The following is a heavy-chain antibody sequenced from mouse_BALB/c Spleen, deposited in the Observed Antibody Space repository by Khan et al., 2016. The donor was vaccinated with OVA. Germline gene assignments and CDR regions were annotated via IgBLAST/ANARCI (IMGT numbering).Heavy chain of an antibody. V-gene: IGHV1S137*01. Sequence: QVQLQQSGPELVRPGVSVKISCKGSGYTFTDYAMFWVKQSHAKSLEWIGLISTYSGNTNYNQKFKGKATMTVDNSSSTAYMELARLTSEDSAIYYCSRPAYDGYYDYWCQGTTLTVSS. D-gene: IGHD2-3*01. CDR2: ISTYSGNT. CDR3: SRPAYDGYYDY. J-gene: IGHJ2*01. CDR1: GYTFTDYA.